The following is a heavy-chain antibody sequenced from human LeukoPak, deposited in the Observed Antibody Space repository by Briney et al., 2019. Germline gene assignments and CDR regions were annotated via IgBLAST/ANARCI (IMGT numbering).Heavy chain of an antibody. D-gene: IGHD3-10*01. CDR1: GGSFSGYY. Sequence: SETLSLTCAVSGGSFSGYYWSWIRQPPGKGLEWLGEINHSGSTNYNPSLKSRVTISVDTSKNQFSLKLSSVTAADTAVYYCARSGAMVRGVIIDYYYYGMDVWGQGTTVTVSS. V-gene: IGHV4-34*01. CDR3: ARSGAMVRGVIIDYYYYGMDV. J-gene: IGHJ6*02. CDR2: INHSGST.